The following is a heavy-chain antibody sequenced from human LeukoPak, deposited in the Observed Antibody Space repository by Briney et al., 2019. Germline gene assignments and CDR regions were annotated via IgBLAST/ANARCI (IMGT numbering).Heavy chain of an antibody. CDR1: GGSISNDY. CDR2: IFYIGST. Sequence: SETLSLTCTVSGGSISNDYWSWIRQPQGKGLEWVGYIFYIGSTNYNPSLKRQVSMSVDMSKNQFYLWLSSVTAADTAVYYCARRVVWYGIYYFDSWGQGPLVTVSSGMDVWGQGTTVTVSS. CDR3: ARRVVWYGIYYFDSWGQGPLVTVSSGMDV. J-gene: IGHJ6*02. V-gene: IGHV4-59*01. D-gene: IGHD2/OR15-2a*01.